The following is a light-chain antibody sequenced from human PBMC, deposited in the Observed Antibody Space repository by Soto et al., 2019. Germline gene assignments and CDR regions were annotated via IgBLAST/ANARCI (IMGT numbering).Light chain of an antibody. CDR2: GAY. Sequence: EIGMTQSPSTLSVSPGERTTLSCRASQSVGNNLAWYQQKPGQAPRLLIYGAYTRATGIPARFSGSGSGTDFTLTISSLQSEDFAVYYCQHYNYWPPKTFGQGTKV. J-gene: IGKJ1*01. V-gene: IGKV3-15*01. CDR3: QHYNYWPPKT. CDR1: QSVGNN.